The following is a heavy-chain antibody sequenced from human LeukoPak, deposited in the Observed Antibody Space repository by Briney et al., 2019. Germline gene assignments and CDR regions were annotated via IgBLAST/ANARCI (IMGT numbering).Heavy chain of an antibody. Sequence: GGSLRLSCAASGFTVSNNYMSWVRQAPGKGLEWVSIIYSGSSTYYADSVKGRFTTSRNNSKNTLYLQMDSLRTDDTAFYYCARGLQQQLGWFDPWGQGTLVTVSS. D-gene: IGHD6-13*01. CDR3: ARGLQQQLGWFDP. J-gene: IGHJ5*02. CDR2: IYSGSST. CDR1: GFTVSNNY. V-gene: IGHV3-53*04.